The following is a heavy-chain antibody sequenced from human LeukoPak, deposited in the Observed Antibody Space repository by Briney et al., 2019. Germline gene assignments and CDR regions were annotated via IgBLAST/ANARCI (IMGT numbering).Heavy chain of an antibody. V-gene: IGHV1-2*02. D-gene: IGHD3-22*01. J-gene: IGHJ3*02. CDR1: GYTFIDYY. Sequence: GASVKVSCKASGYTFIDYYIHWVRQAPEQGLEWMGWINPNSGGTNYAQKFQGRVTMTRDTSISTAYMELSRLRSDDTAAYYCARDSPAGYYDSSGYYGDAFDIWGQGTMVTVSS. CDR2: INPNSGGT. CDR3: ARDSPAGYYDSSGYYGDAFDI.